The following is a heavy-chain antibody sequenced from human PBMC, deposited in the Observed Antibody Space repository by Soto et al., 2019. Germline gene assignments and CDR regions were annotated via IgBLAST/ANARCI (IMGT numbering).Heavy chain of an antibody. CDR2: INHSGST. V-gene: IGHV4-34*01. CDR3: ARGLGAAAGSRGRLRWFDP. Sequence: SETLSLTCAVYGGCFSGYYWSWILQPPGKGLEWIGEINHSGSTNYNPSLKSLFTISVDTSKNQFSLKLSSVTAADTAVHYCARGLGAAAGSRGRLRWFDPWGQGTLVTVSS. CDR1: GGCFSGYY. J-gene: IGHJ5*02. D-gene: IGHD6-13*01.